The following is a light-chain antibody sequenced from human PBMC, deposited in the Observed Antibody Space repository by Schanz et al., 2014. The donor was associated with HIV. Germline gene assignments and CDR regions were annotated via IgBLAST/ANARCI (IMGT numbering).Light chain of an antibody. CDR1: SGDVGSYNY. CDR2: DVS. J-gene: IGLJ3*02. Sequence: QSALTQPASVSGSPGQSISISCTGTSGDVGSYNYVSWYQQHPGKAPKLMIYDVSNRPSGVSSRFSGSKSGNTASLTVSGLQAEDEADYYCAAWDDSLSGWVFGGGTKLTVL. CDR3: AAWDDSLSGWV. V-gene: IGLV2-14*03.